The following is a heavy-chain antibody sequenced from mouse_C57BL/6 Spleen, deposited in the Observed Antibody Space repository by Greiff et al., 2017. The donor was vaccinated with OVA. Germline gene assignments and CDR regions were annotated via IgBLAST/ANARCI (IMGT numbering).Heavy chain of an antibody. CDR1: GFTFSDAW. V-gene: IGHV6-6*01. D-gene: IGHD1-1*01. CDR3: TIPSYYGSSPFAY. J-gene: IGHJ3*01. Sequence: EVMLVESGGGLVQPGGSLKLSCAASGFTFSDAWMDWVRQSPEKGLEWVAEIRNKANNHATYYAESVKGRFTISRDDSKSSVYLQMNSLRAEDTGIYYCTIPSYYGSSPFAYWGQGTLVTVSA. CDR2: IRNKANNHAT.